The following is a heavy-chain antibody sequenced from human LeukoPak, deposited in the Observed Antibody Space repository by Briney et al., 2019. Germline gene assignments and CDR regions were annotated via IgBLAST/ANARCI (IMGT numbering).Heavy chain of an antibody. CDR3: ARGSPPRRNYDSRGYYSYYFDY. V-gene: IGHV1-18*04. J-gene: IGHJ4*02. CDR2: ISAYNGNT. Sequence: GESLKISCKGSGYSFTSYWIGWVRQLPGKGLEWMGWISAYNGNTHYAQKLQGRVTMTTDTSTSTVYMELRSLRSDDTAVYYCARGSPPRRNYDSRGYYSYYFDYWGQGTLVTVSS. D-gene: IGHD3-22*01. CDR1: GYSFTSYW.